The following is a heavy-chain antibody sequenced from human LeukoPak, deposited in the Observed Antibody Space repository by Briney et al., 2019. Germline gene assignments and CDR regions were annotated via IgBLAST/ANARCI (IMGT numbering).Heavy chain of an antibody. D-gene: IGHD1-26*01. CDR2: ISGSGGST. V-gene: IGHV3-23*01. J-gene: IGHJ4*02. CDR1: GFTFSSYA. CDR3: ARFRLSGSYGY. Sequence: PGGSLRLSCAASGFTFSSYAMSWVRQAPGKGLEWVSAISGSGGSTYYADSVKGRFTISRDNAKNSLYLQMNSLRAEDTAVYYCARFRLSGSYGYWGQGTLVTVSS.